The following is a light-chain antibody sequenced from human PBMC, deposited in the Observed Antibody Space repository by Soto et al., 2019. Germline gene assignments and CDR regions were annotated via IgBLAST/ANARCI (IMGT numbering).Light chain of an antibody. CDR3: FQNNSYPLT. V-gene: IGKV1-17*01. Sequence: DIQMTQSPSSLSASVGDRVTITCRASQGIRNDLGWYQQKPGKAPKRLIYAASSLQNGVPSGFSGIGSGTNFTLTIASRQPKDFETYYCFQNNSYPLTFGGGTKV. J-gene: IGKJ4*01. CDR1: QGIRND. CDR2: AAS.